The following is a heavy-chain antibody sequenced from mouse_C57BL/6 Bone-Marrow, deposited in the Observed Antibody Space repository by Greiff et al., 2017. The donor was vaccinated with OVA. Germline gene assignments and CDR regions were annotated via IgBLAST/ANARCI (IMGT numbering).Heavy chain of an antibody. V-gene: IGHV5-16*01. Sequence: EVHLVESEGGLVQPGSSMKLSCTASGFTFSDYYMACVRQVPEKGLEWVANINYDGSSTYYLDSLKSRFIISRDNAKNILYLQMSSLKSEDTATYYCARVRLYYYGSSYFHPYFVYWGQGTTLTVSS. CDR1: GFTFSDYY. CDR2: INYDGSST. D-gene: IGHD1-1*01. CDR3: ARVRLYYYGSSYFHPYFVY. J-gene: IGHJ2*01.